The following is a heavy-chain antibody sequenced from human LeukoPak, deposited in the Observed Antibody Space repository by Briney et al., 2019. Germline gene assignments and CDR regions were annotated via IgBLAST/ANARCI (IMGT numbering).Heavy chain of an antibody. Sequence: GGSLRLSCAASGFTFSGFAMSWIRQAPGKGLEWVSSISRSGESTFYADSVRGRFTISRDNSKNTVSLQMESLRAEDTAIYYCAREVYGGNSDGFDIWGQGTMVTVSS. V-gene: IGHV3-23*01. CDR2: ISRSGEST. CDR3: AREVYGGNSDGFDI. J-gene: IGHJ3*02. D-gene: IGHD4-23*01. CDR1: GFTFSGFA.